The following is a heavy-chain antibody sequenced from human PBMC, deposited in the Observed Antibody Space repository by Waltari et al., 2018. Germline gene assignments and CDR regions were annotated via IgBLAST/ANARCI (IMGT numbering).Heavy chain of an antibody. V-gene: IGHV3-23*01. CDR2: RAGSGSTT. Sequence: EVHLLESGGGLVQPGGSLRLSCTTSMFPFSNYALSWVRQAPGKGREWVTARAGSGSTTYYADSVKGRFTVSRDNSRNTVFLQMNTLRGDDTAVYYCAKEWEDTAMVAYYFDSWGQGTLVTVSS. CDR1: MFPFSNYA. J-gene: IGHJ4*02. CDR3: AKEWEDTAMVAYYFDS. D-gene: IGHD5-18*01.